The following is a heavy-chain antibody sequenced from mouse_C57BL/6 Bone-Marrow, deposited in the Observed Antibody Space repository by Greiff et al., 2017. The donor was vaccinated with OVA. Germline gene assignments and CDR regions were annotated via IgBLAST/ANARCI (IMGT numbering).Heavy chain of an antibody. D-gene: IGHD1-1*01. Sequence: EVKLEESGGGLVQPGGSLSLSCAASGFTFTDYYMSWVRQPPGKALGWLGFIRNKANGYTTEYSASVKGRFTISRDNSQSILYLQMNALRAEDSATYYCARWVLRYFDVWGTGTTVTVSS. J-gene: IGHJ1*03. CDR2: IRNKANGYTT. CDR1: GFTFTDYY. CDR3: ARWVLRYFDV. V-gene: IGHV7-3*01.